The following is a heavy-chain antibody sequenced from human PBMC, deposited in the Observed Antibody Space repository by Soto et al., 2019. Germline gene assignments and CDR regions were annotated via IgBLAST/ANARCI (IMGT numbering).Heavy chain of an antibody. J-gene: IGHJ6*03. Sequence: PSETLSLTCTVSAGSISSSNYYWVWIRQPPGKGLEWIGSIYYSGTTYYNPSLKSRVTISVDTSKNHFSLKLSSVTAADTAVYYFERSTHCCSTSCYVRYYYYYMDVWGKGTTVTVSS. CDR1: AGSISSSNYY. CDR2: IYYSGTT. V-gene: IGHV4-39*02. D-gene: IGHD2-2*01. CDR3: ERSTHCCSTSCYVRYYYYYMDV.